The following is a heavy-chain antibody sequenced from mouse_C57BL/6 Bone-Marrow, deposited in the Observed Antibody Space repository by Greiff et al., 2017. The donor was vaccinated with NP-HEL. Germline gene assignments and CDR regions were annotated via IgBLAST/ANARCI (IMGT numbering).Heavy chain of an antibody. D-gene: IGHD2-5*01. CDR1: GYTFTSYW. J-gene: IGHJ1*03. Sequence: QVQLKQPGAELVKPGASVKMSCKASGYTFTSYWITWVKQRPGQGLEWIGDIYPGSGSTNYNEKFKSKATLTVDTSSSTAYMQLSSLTSEDSAVYYCARSWDYSNYVRWYFDVWGTGTTVTVSS. CDR2: IYPGSGST. V-gene: IGHV1-55*01. CDR3: ARSWDYSNYVRWYFDV.